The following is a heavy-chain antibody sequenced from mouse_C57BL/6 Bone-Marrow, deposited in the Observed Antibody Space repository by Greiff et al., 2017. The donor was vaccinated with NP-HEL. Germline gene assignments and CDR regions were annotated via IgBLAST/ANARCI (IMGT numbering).Heavy chain of an antibody. CDR3: TSYDGYPDY. J-gene: IGHJ2*01. V-gene: IGHV5-9-1*02. CDR1: GFTFSSYA. Sequence: EVKLVESGEGLVKPGGSLKLSCAASGFTFSSYAMSWVRQTPEKRLEWVAYISSGGDYIYYADTVKGRFTISRDNARNTLYLQMSRLKAEDTAMYYCTSYDGYPDYWGQGTTLTVSS. D-gene: IGHD2-3*01. CDR2: ISSGGDYI.